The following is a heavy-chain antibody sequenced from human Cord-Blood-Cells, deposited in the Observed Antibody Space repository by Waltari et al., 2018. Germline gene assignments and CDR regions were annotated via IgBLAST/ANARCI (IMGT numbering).Heavy chain of an antibody. D-gene: IGHD3-9*01. J-gene: IGHJ5*02. V-gene: IGHV4-38-2*02. Sequence: QVQLQESGQGLVKPSETLSLTCAVSGYSISSGYYWGWIRQPPGKGLEWIGSIYHSGSTYYNPSLKSRVTISVDTSKNQFSLKLGSVTAADTAVYYCARDWAKNSVLVIQGSGWFDPWGQGTLVTVSS. CDR1: GYSISSGYY. CDR2: IYHSGST. CDR3: ARDWAKNSVLVIQGSGWFDP.